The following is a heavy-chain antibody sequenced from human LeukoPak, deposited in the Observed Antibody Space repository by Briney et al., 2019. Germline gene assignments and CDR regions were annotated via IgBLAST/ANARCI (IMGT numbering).Heavy chain of an antibody. V-gene: IGHV3-74*01. CDR2: INTDGTNK. CDR1: GYTFTNYW. Sequence: QPGGSLRLSCAASGYTFTNYWMHRVRQAPGEGLVWVSRINTDGTNKVYADSVRGRFTVSRDNAKNTLYLQMDSLRAEDTAVYYCARDRGINWFDPWGQGTLVAVSS. J-gene: IGHJ5*02. D-gene: IGHD3-16*01. CDR3: ARDRGINWFDP.